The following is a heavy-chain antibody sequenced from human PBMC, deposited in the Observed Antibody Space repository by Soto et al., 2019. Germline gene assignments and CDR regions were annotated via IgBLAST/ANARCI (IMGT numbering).Heavy chain of an antibody. Sequence: GGSLRLSCAASGFTFSSYTMSWVRQAPGKGLEWVSDISGSGGNTYYTDSVKGRFTISRDNSKYTLYLQMNSLRAEDTAVYYCAKGGEGFHYYVMDVWGQGTTVTSP. CDR2: ISGSGGNT. V-gene: IGHV3-23*01. CDR1: GFTFSSYT. D-gene: IGHD3-10*01. CDR3: AKGGEGFHYYVMDV. J-gene: IGHJ6*02.